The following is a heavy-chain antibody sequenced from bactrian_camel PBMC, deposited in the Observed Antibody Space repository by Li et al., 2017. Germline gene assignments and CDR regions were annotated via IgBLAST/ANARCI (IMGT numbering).Heavy chain of an antibody. CDR1: GPSYNSYC. CDR3: AARGPYCYTKLSVRDFTY. CDR2: IATGSGNT. V-gene: IGHV3S40*01. D-gene: IGHD2*01. J-gene: IGHJ6*01. Sequence: DVQLVESGGGSVQAGGSLRLSCAASGPSYNSYCMGWFRQAPGKEREGVARIATGSGNTYYADSVKGRFTISQDNAKNTVYLQMNCLKPEDTAMYYCAARGPYCYTKLSVRDFTYWGQGTQVTVS.